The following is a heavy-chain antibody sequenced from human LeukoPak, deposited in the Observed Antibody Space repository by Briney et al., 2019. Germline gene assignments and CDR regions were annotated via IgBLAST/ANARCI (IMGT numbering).Heavy chain of an antibody. CDR1: GGSFSGYY. V-gene: IGHV4-34*01. CDR2: INQSGST. D-gene: IGHD3-10*01. J-gene: IGHJ4*02. CDR3: ARGRYYGSGSVY. Sequence: PSETLSLTCAVYGGSFSGYYWSSIRQPPRKGLEWIGEINQSGSTHYNPSLKSRVTISVDTSKNQFSLKLSSVTAADTAVYYCARGRYYGSGSVYWGQGTLVTVSS.